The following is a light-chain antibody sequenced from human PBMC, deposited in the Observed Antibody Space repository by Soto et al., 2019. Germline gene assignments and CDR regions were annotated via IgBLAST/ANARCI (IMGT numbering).Light chain of an antibody. CDR3: QQYHGYSRT. V-gene: IGKV1-5*01. CDR1: QTISDS. J-gene: IGKJ1*01. CDR2: DVS. Sequence: DIQVTQSPSALSASVGDRVTITCRASQTISDSLAWYQQKPGKAPDLLISDVSSLERGVASRFSGSGSGTEFTLTISSMQPDDFATYYCQQYHGYSRTFGQGTKV.